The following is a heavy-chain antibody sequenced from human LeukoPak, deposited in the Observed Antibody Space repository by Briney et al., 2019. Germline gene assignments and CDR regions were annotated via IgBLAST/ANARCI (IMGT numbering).Heavy chain of an antibody. Sequence: ASVKVSCKASGYTFTSYGISWVRQTPGQRLEWMGWISAYNGNTNYAQKLQGSVTMTPDTSTSTAYMELRSLRSYDTAVYYCARDPPPYYGSGSYFDYWGQGTLVTVSS. CDR1: GYTFTSYG. CDR2: ISAYNGNT. CDR3: ARDPPPYYGSGSYFDY. V-gene: IGHV1-18*01. D-gene: IGHD3-10*01. J-gene: IGHJ4*02.